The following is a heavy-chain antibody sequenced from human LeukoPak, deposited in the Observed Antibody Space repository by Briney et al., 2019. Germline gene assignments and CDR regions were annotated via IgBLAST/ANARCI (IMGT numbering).Heavy chain of an antibody. J-gene: IGHJ4*02. CDR2: INSDGSST. D-gene: IGHD3-22*01. Sequence: PGGSLRRSCAASGFTFRSYWMHWVRQSPGKGLVWVSRINSDGSSTTYADSVKGRFTISRDNAKNTLYLQMNSLRAEDTAVYYCARDRGPRGYDSSAYYWGQGILVTVSS. V-gene: IGHV3-74*01. CDR1: GFTFRSYW. CDR3: ARDRGPRGYDSSAYY.